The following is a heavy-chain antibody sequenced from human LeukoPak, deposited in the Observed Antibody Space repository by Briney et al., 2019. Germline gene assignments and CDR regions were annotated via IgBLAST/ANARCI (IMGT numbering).Heavy chain of an antibody. V-gene: IGHV3-11*04. CDR1: GFTFSDYY. D-gene: IGHD6-6*01. CDR3: ARSEYSSSLLQFDY. J-gene: IGHJ4*02. CDR2: ISSSGSTI. Sequence: GGSLRLSCAASGFTFSDYYMSWIRQAPGKGLEWVSYISSSGSTIYYADSVKGRFTISRDNAKNSLYLQMNSLRAEDTAAYYCARSEYSSSLLQFDYWGQGTLVTVSS.